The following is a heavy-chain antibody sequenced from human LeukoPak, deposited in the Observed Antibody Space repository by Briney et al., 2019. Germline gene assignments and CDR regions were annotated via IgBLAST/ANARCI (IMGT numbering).Heavy chain of an antibody. J-gene: IGHJ3*01. Sequence: GGSLRLSCAASGFTFSSYAMSWVRQAPGKGLKWVSAIHPTEGTTFYADSVKGRFTISRDNSKNTLYLQLNSLRAEDTAVYYCAKDPNYYDSNPWGQGTMVTVSS. V-gene: IGHV3-23*01. D-gene: IGHD3-22*01. CDR2: IHPTEGTT. CDR1: GFTFSSYA. CDR3: AKDPNYYDSNP.